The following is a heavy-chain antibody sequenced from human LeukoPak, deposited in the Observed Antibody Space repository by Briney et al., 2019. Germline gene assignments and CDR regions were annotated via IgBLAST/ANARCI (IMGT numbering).Heavy chain of an antibody. CDR1: GFTFSSYS. CDR3: ARAMYQLLSYFYFDY. D-gene: IGHD2-2*01. J-gene: IGHJ4*02. Sequence: PGGSLRLSCAASGFTFSSYSMNWVRQAPGKGLEWVSSISSSSSYIYYADSVKGRFTISRDNAKNSLYLQMNSLRAEDTAVYYCARAMYQLLSYFYFDYWGQGTLVTVSS. V-gene: IGHV3-21*04. CDR2: ISSSSSYI.